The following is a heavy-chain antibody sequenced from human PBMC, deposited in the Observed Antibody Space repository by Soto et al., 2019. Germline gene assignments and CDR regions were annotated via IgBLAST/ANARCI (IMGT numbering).Heavy chain of an antibody. CDR1: GFTFSSYG. D-gene: IGHD2-21*01. J-gene: IGHJ4*02. Sequence: QVQLVESGGGVVQPGRSLRLSCAASGFTFSSYGMHWVRQAPGQGLEWVAVISYDGSNKYYADSVKGRFTISRDNSKNTLYLQMNSLRAEDTAVYYCAKVTGDDYFDYWGQGTLVTVSS. CDR3: AKVTGDDYFDY. V-gene: IGHV3-30*18. CDR2: ISYDGSNK.